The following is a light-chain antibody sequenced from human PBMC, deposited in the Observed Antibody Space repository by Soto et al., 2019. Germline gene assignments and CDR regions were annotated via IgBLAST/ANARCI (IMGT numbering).Light chain of an antibody. CDR3: QQRNSWPPTFT. V-gene: IGKV3-15*01. CDR2: DAS. J-gene: IGKJ5*01. Sequence: EIVLTQSPATLSVSPGERATLSCRASQSISSNLAWYQQKPGQAPRLLIYDASTRATGIPARFSGSGSGTEFTLSISSLQSEDFAVYYCQQRNSWPPTFTFGQGTQLEIK. CDR1: QSISSN.